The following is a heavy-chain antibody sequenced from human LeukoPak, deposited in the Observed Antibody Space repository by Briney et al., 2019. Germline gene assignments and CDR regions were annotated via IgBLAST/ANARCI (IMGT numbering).Heavy chain of an antibody. Sequence: SVKVSCTASGFTFTSSAVQWVRQARGQRLERIGWIVVGSGNTNYAQKFQERVTITRDMSTSTAYMELSSLRSEDTAVYYCAADHGDDSSGYSVDYWGQGTLVTVSS. V-gene: IGHV1-58*01. CDR2: IVVGSGNT. J-gene: IGHJ4*02. CDR3: AADHGDDSSGYSVDY. CDR1: GFTFTSSA. D-gene: IGHD3-22*01.